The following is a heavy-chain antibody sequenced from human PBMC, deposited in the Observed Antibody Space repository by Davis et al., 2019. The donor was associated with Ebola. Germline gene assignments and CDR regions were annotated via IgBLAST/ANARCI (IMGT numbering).Heavy chain of an antibody. CDR3: ARGLIIEYSSSFDWFDP. CDR2: INPNSGGT. V-gene: IGHV1-2*04. D-gene: IGHD6-6*01. J-gene: IGHJ5*02. CDR1: GYTFTGYY. Sequence: ASVKVSCKASGYTFTGYYMHWVRQAPGQGLEWMGWINPNSGGTNYAQKFQGWVTMTRDTSISTAYMELSRLRSDDTAVYYCARGLIIEYSSSFDWFDPRGQGTLVTVSS.